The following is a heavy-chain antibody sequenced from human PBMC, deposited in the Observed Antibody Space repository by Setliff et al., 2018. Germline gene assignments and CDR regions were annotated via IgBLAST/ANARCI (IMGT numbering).Heavy chain of an antibody. CDR2: INHSGST. CDR3: ARGGLNEGWGSYRFEGYYYYGMDV. J-gene: IGHJ6*02. D-gene: IGHD3-16*02. CDR1: GGSFSGYY. V-gene: IGHV4-34*01. Sequence: SETLSLTCAVYGGSFSGYYWSWIRQPPGKGLEWIGEINHSGSTNYNPSLKSRVTISVDTSKNQFSLKLSSVTAADTAVYYCARGGLNEGWGSYRFEGYYYYGMDVWGQGTTVTGS.